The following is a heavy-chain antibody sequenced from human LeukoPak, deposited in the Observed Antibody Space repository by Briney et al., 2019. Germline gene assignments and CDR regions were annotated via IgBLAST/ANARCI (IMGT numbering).Heavy chain of an antibody. CDR2: ISGSGGST. CDR1: GFTFSSYA. V-gene: IGHV3-23*01. D-gene: IGHD6-13*01. J-gene: IGHJ6*02. CDR3: AKGSSSWYYYYGMDV. Sequence: AGGSLRLSCAASGFTFSSYAMSWVRQAPGKGLEWVSAISGSGGSTYYADSVKGRLTISRDNSKNTLYLQMNSLRAEDTAVYYCAKGSSSWYYYYGMDVWGQGTTVTVSS.